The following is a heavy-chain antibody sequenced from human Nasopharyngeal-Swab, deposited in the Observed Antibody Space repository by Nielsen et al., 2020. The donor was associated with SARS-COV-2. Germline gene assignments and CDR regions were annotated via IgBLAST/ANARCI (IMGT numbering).Heavy chain of an antibody. V-gene: IGHV3-23*01. J-gene: IGHJ5*02. CDR3: AKGEDSSGWYPPGFDP. CDR1: GFTFSSYW. D-gene: IGHD6-19*01. Sequence: GESLKISCAASGFTFSSYWMHWVRQAPGKGLEWVSAISGSGGSTYYADSVKGRFTISRDNSKNTLHLQMNSLRAEDTAVYYCAKGEDSSGWYPPGFDPWGQGTLVTVSS. CDR2: ISGSGGST.